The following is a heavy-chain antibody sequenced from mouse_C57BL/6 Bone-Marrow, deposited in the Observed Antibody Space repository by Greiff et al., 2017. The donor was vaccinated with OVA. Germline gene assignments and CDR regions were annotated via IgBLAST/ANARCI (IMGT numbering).Heavy chain of an antibody. CDR2: IYPGGGYP. CDR1: GYTFTNYW. J-gene: IGHJ2*01. Sequence: VQLQQSGAELVRPGPSVKMSCKASGYTFTNYWIGWAKQRPGHGLEWIGAIYPGGGYPNYNEKFKGKATLTADKSSSTSYMQFSSLTAEDSAIYYCARWLLRFYYFDDWGQGTTLTVAS. V-gene: IGHV1-63*01. D-gene: IGHD1-1*01. CDR3: ARWLLRFYYFDD.